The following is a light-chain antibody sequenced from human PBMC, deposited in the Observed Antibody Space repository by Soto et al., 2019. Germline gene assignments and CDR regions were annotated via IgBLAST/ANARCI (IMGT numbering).Light chain of an antibody. CDR1: QGIIDC. V-gene: IGKV1-27*01. CDR2: AAS. CDR3: KKYDTAPQT. Sequence: DIQMTQSPSSLSASVGDTVTITCRASQGIIDCLAWFQQRPGKAPKLLIYAASTLQTGVPSCFSGSGAGTDFTLTLRSLQPADVATYYCKKYDTAPQTFGPGTRVEI. J-gene: IGKJ1*01.